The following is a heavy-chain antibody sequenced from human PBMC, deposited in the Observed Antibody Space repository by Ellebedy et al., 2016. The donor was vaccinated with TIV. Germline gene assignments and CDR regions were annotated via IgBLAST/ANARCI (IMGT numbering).Heavy chain of an antibody. CDR3: ARDPLVREYNWFDP. CDR2: ISAYNGNT. CDR1: GYTFTSYG. J-gene: IGHJ5*02. D-gene: IGHD3-10*01. Sequence: AASVKVSCKASGYTFTSYGICWVRQAPGLGLHWMGWISAYNGNTNYAHKLQGRVTMTTDTSTSTAYMELRSLRSDDTAVYYCARDPLVREYNWFDPWGQGTLVTVSS. V-gene: IGHV1-18*01.